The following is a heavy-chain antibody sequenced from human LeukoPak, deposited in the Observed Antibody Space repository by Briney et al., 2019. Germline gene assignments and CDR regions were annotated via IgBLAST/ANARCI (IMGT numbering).Heavy chain of an antibody. CDR2: INPNSGGT. Sequence: ASVKVSCKASGGTFSSYSISWVRQAPGQGLEWMGWINPNSGGTNYAQKFQGRVTMTRDTSISTAYMELSRLRSDDTAVYYCASSSGGSVDYWGQGTLVTVSS. J-gene: IGHJ4*02. V-gene: IGHV1-2*02. D-gene: IGHD1-26*01. CDR1: GGTFSSYS. CDR3: ASSSGGSVDY.